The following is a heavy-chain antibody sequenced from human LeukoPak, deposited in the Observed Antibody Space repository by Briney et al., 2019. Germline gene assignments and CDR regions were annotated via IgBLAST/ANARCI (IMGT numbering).Heavy chain of an antibody. CDR2: IWYDGSNK. D-gene: IGHD1-1*01. V-gene: IGHV3-33*01. CDR1: GFTFSSYG. J-gene: IGHJ6*02. Sequence: PGGSLRLSCAASGFTFSSYGMHWVRQAPGKGLEWVAVIWYDGSNKYYADSVKGRFTISRDNSKNTLYLQMNSLRAGDTAVYYCARSGGWDGMDVWGQGTAVTVSS. CDR3: ARSGGWDGMDV.